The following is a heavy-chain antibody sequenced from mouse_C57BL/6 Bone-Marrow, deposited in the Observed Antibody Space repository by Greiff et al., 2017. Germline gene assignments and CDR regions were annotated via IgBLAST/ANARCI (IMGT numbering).Heavy chain of an antibody. CDR3: ARGYYGKLNFDY. Sequence: QVQLKESGAELVKPGASVKMSCKASGYTFTSYWITWVKQRPGQGLEWIGDIYPGSGSTNYNEKFKSKATLTVDTSSSTAYMQLSSLTSEDSAVYCCARGYYGKLNFDYWGQGTTLTVSS. V-gene: IGHV1-55*01. CDR2: IYPGSGST. D-gene: IGHD2-1*01. CDR1: GYTFTSYW. J-gene: IGHJ2*01.